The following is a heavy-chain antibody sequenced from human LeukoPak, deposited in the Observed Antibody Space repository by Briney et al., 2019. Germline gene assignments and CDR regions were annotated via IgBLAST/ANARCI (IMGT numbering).Heavy chain of an antibody. CDR3: ARDRTLDY. V-gene: IGHV3-21*01. Sequence: GRSLRLSCAASGFTFSSYSMNWVRQPPGKGLEWVSSIGSRTSFIYHAESVKGRFTISRDDARNSLYLQMNSLRAEDSAVYYCARDRTLDYWGQGTLVTVSS. CDR2: IGSRTSFI. D-gene: IGHD3/OR15-3a*01. CDR1: GFTFSSYS. J-gene: IGHJ4*02.